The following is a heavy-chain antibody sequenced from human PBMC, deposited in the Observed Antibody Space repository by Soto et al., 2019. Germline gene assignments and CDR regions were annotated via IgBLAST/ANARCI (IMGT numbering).Heavy chain of an antibody. D-gene: IGHD4-17*01. Sequence: QVQLQESGPGLVKPSETLSLTCTVSGGSISSYYWSWIRQPPGKGLEWIGYIYYSGSTNYTPSPKSRVTISVDTSKHQSSLKLSSVTAADTAVYYCARRYGDCFDYWGQGTLVTVSS. CDR1: GGSISSYY. J-gene: IGHJ4*02. V-gene: IGHV4-59*08. CDR3: ARRYGDCFDY. CDR2: IYYSGST.